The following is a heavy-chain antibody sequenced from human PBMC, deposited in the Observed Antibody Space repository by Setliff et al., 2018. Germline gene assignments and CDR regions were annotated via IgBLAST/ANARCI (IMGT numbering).Heavy chain of an antibody. J-gene: IGHJ6*03. Sequence: ASVKVSCKASGYTFTSYDINWVRQAAGQGLEWMGWMNPNSGNTGYAQKFQGRVTITRNTSISTAYMELSSLRSEDTAVYYCARSGGGYDFWSGYLVSHYYYYYYMDVWGKGTTVTVSS. CDR3: ARSGGGYDFWSGYLVSHYYYYYYMDV. CDR1: GYTFTSYD. V-gene: IGHV1-8*03. D-gene: IGHD3-3*01. CDR2: MNPNSGNT.